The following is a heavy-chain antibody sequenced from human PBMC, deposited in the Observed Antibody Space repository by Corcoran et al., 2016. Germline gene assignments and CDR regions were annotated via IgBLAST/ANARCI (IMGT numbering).Heavy chain of an antibody. D-gene: IGHD1-26*01. J-gene: IGHJ6*02. CDR1: GGSFSGYY. CDR2: INHSGST. Sequence: QVQLQQWGAGLLKPSETLSLTCAVYGGSFSGYYWSWIRQPPGKGLEWIGEINHSGSTNYNPSLKSRVTISVDTSKNQFSLTLSSVTAADTAVYYCARGLGVGATLTAGMDVWGQGTTVTVSS. V-gene: IGHV4-34*01. CDR3: ARGLGVGATLTAGMDV.